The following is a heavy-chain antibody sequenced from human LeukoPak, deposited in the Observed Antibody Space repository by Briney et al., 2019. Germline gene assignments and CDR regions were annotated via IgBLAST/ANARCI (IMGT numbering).Heavy chain of an antibody. CDR2: IYHSGST. CDR3: ARSGTVVQWRFIDY. D-gene: IGHD6-19*01. J-gene: IGHJ4*02. CDR1: GGSISSGGYY. V-gene: IGHV4-30-2*01. Sequence: PSQTLSLTCTVSGGSISSGGYYWSWIRQHPGKGLEWIGYIYHSGSTYYNPSLKSRATISVDRSKNQFSLKLSSVTAADTAVYYCARSGTVVQWRFIDYWGQGTLVTVSS.